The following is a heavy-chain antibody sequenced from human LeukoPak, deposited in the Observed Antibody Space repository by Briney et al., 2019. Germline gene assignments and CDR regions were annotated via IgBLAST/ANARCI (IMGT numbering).Heavy chain of an antibody. D-gene: IGHD4-23*01. CDR1: GGSVSSGSYY. Sequence: SETLSLTCTVSGGSVSSGSYYWSWIRQPPGRGLEWIAYIHYSGSAAYNPSLKSRVTISRDMSTNQFSLKMTSVTAADTAVYFCARDMGAPDYGSYSVDYWGQGTLVTVSS. CDR3: ARDMGAPDYGSYSVDY. J-gene: IGHJ4*02. CDR2: IHYSGSA. V-gene: IGHV4-61*01.